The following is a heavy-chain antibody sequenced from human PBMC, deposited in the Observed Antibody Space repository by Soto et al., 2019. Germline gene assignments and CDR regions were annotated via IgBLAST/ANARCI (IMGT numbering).Heavy chain of an antibody. D-gene: IGHD3-22*01. J-gene: IGHJ5*02. CDR2: ISYDGSNK. V-gene: IGHV3-30-3*01. CDR3: AADITMIP. Sequence: PGGSLRLSCAASGFTFSSYAMHWVRQAPGKGLEWVALISYDGSNKYYADSVKGRFTISRDNAKNTLYLQMNSLRAEDTAVYYCAADITMIPWGQGTLVTSPQ. CDR1: GFTFSSYA.